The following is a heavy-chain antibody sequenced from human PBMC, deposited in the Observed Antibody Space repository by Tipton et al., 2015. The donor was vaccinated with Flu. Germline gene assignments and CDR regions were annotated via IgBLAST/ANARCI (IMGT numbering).Heavy chain of an antibody. Sequence: LRLSCAVYGGSLSGYYLSWIRQPPGKGLEWIGEINHSGGSNYNPSLKSRVTISVETSKNQFSLKLSSVTAADTAVYYCARGSGSGTYVIFDYWGQGTLVTVSS. D-gene: IGHD3-10*01. CDR3: ARGSGSGTYVIFDY. CDR2: INHSGGS. CDR1: GGSLSGYY. V-gene: IGHV4-34*01. J-gene: IGHJ4*02.